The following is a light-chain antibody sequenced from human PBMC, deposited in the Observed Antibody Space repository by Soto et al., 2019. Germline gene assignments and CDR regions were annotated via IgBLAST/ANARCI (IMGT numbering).Light chain of an antibody. Sequence: SVLTQPASVSGSPGQSITISCTGTSSDVGGYNYVSWYQQHPGKAPKLMIYEVSNRPSGVSNRFSGSKSGNTASLTISGLQAEDEADYYCSSYTSSSTRVVFGGGTKSPS. V-gene: IGLV2-14*01. J-gene: IGLJ2*01. CDR1: SSDVGGYNY. CDR2: EVS. CDR3: SSYTSSSTRVV.